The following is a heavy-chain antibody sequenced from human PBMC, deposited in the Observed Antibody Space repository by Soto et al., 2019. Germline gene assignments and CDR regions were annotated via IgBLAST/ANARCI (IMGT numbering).Heavy chain of an antibody. Sequence: QVQLQESGPGLVKPSQTLSLTCTVSGGSISSGGYYWSWIHQHPGKGLEWIGYIYYSGSTYYNPSLKSRVTISVDTSKNQFSLKLSSVTAADTAVYYCARGSGRYYGSGSYLFDYWGQGTLVTVSS. CDR3: ARGSGRYYGSGSYLFDY. V-gene: IGHV4-31*03. CDR2: IYYSGST. CDR1: GGSISSGGYY. J-gene: IGHJ4*02. D-gene: IGHD3-10*01.